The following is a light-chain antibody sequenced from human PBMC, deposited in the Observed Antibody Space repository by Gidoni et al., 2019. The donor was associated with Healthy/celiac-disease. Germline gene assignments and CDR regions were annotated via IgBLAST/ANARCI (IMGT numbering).Light chain of an antibody. V-gene: IGKV3-11*01. CDR2: DAS. CDR1: QSVSSY. Sequence: DIVLTQSPATLSLSPGESATLSCRASQSVSSYLAWYQQKPGQAPRLLIYDASNRATGIPARFSGSGSGTDFTLTSSSLEPEDFAVYYCQQRSNWPHLTFGGGTKVEIK. J-gene: IGKJ4*01. CDR3: QQRSNWPHLT.